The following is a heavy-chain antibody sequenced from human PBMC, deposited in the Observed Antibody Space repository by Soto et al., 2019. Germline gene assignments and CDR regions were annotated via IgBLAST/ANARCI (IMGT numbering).Heavy chain of an antibody. V-gene: IGHV5-51*01. CDR1: GYSFTSYW. CDR2: IYPGDSDT. D-gene: IGHD6-19*01. J-gene: IGHJ4*01. Sequence: GESLKISCKGSGYSFTSYWIGWVRQMPGKGLEWMGIIYPGDSDTRYSPSFQGQVTISADKSISTAYLQWSSLKASDTAMYXCARLSGYSRGWDGIDYWGXXTLVTVSS. CDR3: ARLSGYSRGWDGIDY.